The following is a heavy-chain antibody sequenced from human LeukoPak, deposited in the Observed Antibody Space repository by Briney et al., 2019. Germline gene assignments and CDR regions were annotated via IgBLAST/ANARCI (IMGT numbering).Heavy chain of an antibody. D-gene: IGHD2-21*01. Sequence: GASLKLSCTASGYSFSSYYINWVRQAPGQGLEWMGWLKPNGGDTNYPDKVRGRITITRDTSNNTVYMELNSLTADDTAVYYCARGDGSEHAVDFWGQGTLVTVSS. CDR3: ARGDGSEHAVDF. CDR1: GYSFSSYY. CDR2: LKPNGGDT. V-gene: IGHV1-2*02. J-gene: IGHJ4*02.